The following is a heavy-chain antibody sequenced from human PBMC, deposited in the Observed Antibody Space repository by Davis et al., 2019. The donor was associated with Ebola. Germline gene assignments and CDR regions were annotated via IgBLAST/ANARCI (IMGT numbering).Heavy chain of an antibody. V-gene: IGHV3-23*01. D-gene: IGHD6-19*01. CDR2: ISGSGGST. CDR3: AKAISSGRIGVDY. CDR1: GFTFSNYA. Sequence: GESLKISCAASGFTFSNYAMTWVRQAPGKGLEWVSAISGSGGSTYYADSVKGRFTISRDNSKNTLYLQMNSLRAEDTAVYYCAKAISSGRIGVDYWGQGTLVTVSS. J-gene: IGHJ4*02.